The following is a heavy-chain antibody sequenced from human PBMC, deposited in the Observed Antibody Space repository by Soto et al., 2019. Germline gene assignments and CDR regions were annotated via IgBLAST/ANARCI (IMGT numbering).Heavy chain of an antibody. J-gene: IGHJ4*02. D-gene: IGHD6-13*01. CDR2: IKSRTHGGIA. CDR1: GFTFSNSC. CDR3: ATLPYNSNFDF. V-gene: IGHV3-15*05. Sequence: GSLRLSCAVSGFTFSNSCMNWVRQVPGKGLEWIGRIKSRTHGGIADYAAPVRGRFIISRDDSENTVYLQMNSVKTEDTAVYYCATLPYNSNFDFWGQGTLVTVSS.